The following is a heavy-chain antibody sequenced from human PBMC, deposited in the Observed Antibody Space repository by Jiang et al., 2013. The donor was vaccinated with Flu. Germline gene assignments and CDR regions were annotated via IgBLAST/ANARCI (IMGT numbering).Heavy chain of an antibody. Sequence: LLKPSETLSLTCAVSGGSISNYFGSWIRQPPGKGLEWIGYIYYSGSTNYNPSLKSRVTISVDTSKNQFSLKVSSVTAADTAVYYCARAYSGYDMYYFDYWGQGTLVTVSS. J-gene: IGHJ4*02. CDR1: GGSISNYF. V-gene: IGHV4-59*08. CDR2: IYYSGST. CDR3: ARAYSGYDMYYFDY. D-gene: IGHD5-12*01.